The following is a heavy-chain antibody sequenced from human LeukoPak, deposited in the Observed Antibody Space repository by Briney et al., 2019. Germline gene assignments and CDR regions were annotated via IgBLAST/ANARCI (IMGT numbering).Heavy chain of an antibody. CDR2: IETKTGGGTT. D-gene: IGHD6-13*01. J-gene: IGHJ4*02. V-gene: IGHV3-15*04. CDR3: ATERGYSGSRIFDF. Sequence: GGSLRLSCAASGFIFSDAWMNWVRQAPGTGLEWVGRIETKTGGGTTDYAAPVKGRFTVSRDDSQNTLYLQMNSLKTEDTAIYYCATERGYSGSRIFDFWGQGSTVTISS. CDR1: GFIFSDAW.